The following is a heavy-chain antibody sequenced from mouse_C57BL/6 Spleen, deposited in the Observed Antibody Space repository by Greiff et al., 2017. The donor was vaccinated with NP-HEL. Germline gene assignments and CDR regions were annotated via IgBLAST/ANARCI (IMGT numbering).Heavy chain of an antibody. Sequence: QVQLKESGPGLVAPSQCLSITCTVSGFSLTSYGVDWVRQSPGKGLEWLGVIWGVGSTNYNSALKSRLSISKDNSKSQVFLKMNSLQTDDTAMYYCASYYGSSPFAYWGQGTLVTVSA. CDR3: ASYYGSSPFAY. V-gene: IGHV2-6*01. J-gene: IGHJ3*01. CDR2: IWGVGST. D-gene: IGHD1-1*01. CDR1: GFSLTSYG.